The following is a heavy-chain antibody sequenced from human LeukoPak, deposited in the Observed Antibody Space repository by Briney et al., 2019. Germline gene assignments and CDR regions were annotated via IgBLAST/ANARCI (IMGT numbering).Heavy chain of an antibody. J-gene: IGHJ5*02. V-gene: IGHV1-8*01. CDR3: ARGNSYYYGSGKGFFDP. Sequence: ASVKVSCEASGYTFTSYDINWVRQATGQGLEWMGWMNPNSGNTGYAQKFQGRVTMTRDTSISTAYMELSSLRSEDTAVYYCARGNSYYYGSGKGFFDPWGQGTLVTVSS. D-gene: IGHD3-10*01. CDR1: GYTFTSYD. CDR2: MNPNSGNT.